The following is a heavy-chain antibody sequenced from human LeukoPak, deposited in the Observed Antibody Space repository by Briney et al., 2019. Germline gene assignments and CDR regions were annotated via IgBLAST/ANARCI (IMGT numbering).Heavy chain of an antibody. V-gene: IGHV3-23*01. CDR1: GFTFSSCA. Sequence: PAGSLRRSCAASGFTFSSCAMNWVRQAPGQGLEWVSSVSVTGGSTYYADSVKGRFTISRDNSKNTLYLQMNGLRAEDTAVYYCAKGSSEYSSAGLFDYWGQGTLVTVS. CDR2: VSVTGGST. J-gene: IGHJ4*02. D-gene: IGHD6-6*01. CDR3: AKGSSEYSSAGLFDY.